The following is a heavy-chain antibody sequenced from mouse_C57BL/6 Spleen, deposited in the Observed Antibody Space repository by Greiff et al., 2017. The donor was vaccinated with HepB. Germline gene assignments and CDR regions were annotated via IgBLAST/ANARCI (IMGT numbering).Heavy chain of an antibody. V-gene: IGHV7-1*01. CDR2: SRNKANDYTT. CDR1: GFTFSDFY. CDR3: ARDADHYYGSSPFAY. J-gene: IGHJ3*01. Sequence: EVNLVESGGGLVQSGRSLRLSCATSGFTFSDFYMEWVRQAPGKGLEWIAASRNKANDYTTEYSASVKGRFIVSRDTSQSILYLQMNALRAEDTAIYYCARDADHYYGSSPFAYWGQGTLVTVSA. D-gene: IGHD1-1*01.